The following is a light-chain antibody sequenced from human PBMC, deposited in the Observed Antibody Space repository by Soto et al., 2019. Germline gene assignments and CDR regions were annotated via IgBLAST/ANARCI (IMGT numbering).Light chain of an antibody. CDR2: GNS. CDR3: AAWDESLNGLYV. Sequence: QSVLTQPPSVSGAPGQRVTISCTGSSXNIGAGYDVHWYQQLPGTAPKLLIYGNSNRPSGVPDRFSGSKSGTSASLAITGLQAEDEADYYCAAWDESLNGLYVFGTGTKVTVL. CDR1: SXNIGAGYD. J-gene: IGLJ1*01. V-gene: IGLV1-40*01.